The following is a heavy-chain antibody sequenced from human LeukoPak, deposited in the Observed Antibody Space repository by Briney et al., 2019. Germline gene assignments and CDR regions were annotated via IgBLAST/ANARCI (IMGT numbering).Heavy chain of an antibody. Sequence: PGGSLRLSCAASGFTFSAYWMHWVRQSPGKGLVWVARSKSDGSTTDYADSVKGRFTISRDIAKSTMFLQMDSLRAEDTAVYYRARVATTSSKWSLDYWGQGTLVTVSS. CDR1: GFTFSAYW. CDR2: SKSDGSTT. J-gene: IGHJ4*02. D-gene: IGHD2-2*01. CDR3: ARVATTSSKWSLDY. V-gene: IGHV3-74*01.